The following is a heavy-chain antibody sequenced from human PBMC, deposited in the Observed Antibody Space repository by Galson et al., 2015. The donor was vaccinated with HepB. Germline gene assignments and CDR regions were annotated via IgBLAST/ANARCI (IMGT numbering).Heavy chain of an antibody. J-gene: IGHJ1*01. CDR3: AKVDYYDSSGYYSPAEYFQH. V-gene: IGHV3-23*01. D-gene: IGHD3-22*01. Sequence: SLRLSCAASGFTFSSYAMSWVRQAPGKGLEWVSAISGSGGCTYYADSVKGRFTISRDNSKNTLYLQMNSLRAEDTAVYYCAKVDYYDSSGYYSPAEYFQHWGQGTLVTVSS. CDR2: ISGSGGCT. CDR1: GFTFSSYA.